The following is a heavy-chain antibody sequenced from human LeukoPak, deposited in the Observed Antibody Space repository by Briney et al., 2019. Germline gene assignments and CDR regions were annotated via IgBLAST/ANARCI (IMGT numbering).Heavy chain of an antibody. V-gene: IGHV1-2*02. CDR1: GYTFTGYY. CDR2: INPKSGGT. Sequence: GASVKVPCKASGYTFTGYYMHWVRQAPGQGLEWMGWINPKSGGTNYAQKFQGRVTMTRDTSISTAYMELSGLRSDDTAVYYCAREYSSSSGRLFDYWGPGTLVTVSS. CDR3: AREYSSSSGRLFDY. D-gene: IGHD6-6*01. J-gene: IGHJ4*02.